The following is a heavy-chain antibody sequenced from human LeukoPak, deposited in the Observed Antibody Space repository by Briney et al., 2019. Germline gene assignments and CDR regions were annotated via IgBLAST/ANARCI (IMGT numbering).Heavy chain of an antibody. V-gene: IGHV4-59*01. Sequence: SETLSLTCTVSGGSISSYFCSWIRQPPGKGLEWIGYIYNSGSTKYNPSPKSRVIISVDTSKNQFSLKLSSVTAADTAVYYCARGSYYYMDVWGKGTTVTVSS. J-gene: IGHJ6*03. CDR2: IYNSGST. CDR1: GGSISSYF. CDR3: ARGSYYYMDV.